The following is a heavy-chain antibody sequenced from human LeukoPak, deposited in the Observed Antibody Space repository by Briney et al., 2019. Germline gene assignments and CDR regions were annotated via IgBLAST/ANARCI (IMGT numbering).Heavy chain of an antibody. CDR2: IYYSGST. CDR1: GGSISSYY. Sequence: PSETLSLTCTVSGGSISSYYWSWIRQPPGKGLEWIGYIYYSGSTNYNPSLKSRATISVDKSKNQLSLKVTSVTAADTAMYYCARDSKSTADAFDIWGQGTMVTVSS. CDR3: ARDSKSTADAFDI. V-gene: IGHV4-59*12. J-gene: IGHJ3*02. D-gene: IGHD5/OR15-5a*01.